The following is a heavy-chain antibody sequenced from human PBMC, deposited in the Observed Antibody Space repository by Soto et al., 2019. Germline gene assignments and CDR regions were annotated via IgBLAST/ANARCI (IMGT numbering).Heavy chain of an antibody. CDR3: ARDRAYYESSGLYFDY. J-gene: IGHJ4*02. CDR2: INAGNGNT. Sequence: ASVKVSCKASGYTFTSYAMHWVRQAPGQRLEWMGWINAGNGNTKYSQKFQGRVTITRDTSASTAYMELSSVTAADTAVYYCARDRAYYESSGLYFDYWGQGTLVTVSS. CDR1: GYTFTSYA. D-gene: IGHD3-22*01. V-gene: IGHV1-3*01.